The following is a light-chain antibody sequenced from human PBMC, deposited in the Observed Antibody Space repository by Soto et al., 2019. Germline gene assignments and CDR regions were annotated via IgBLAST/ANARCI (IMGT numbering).Light chain of an antibody. J-gene: IGKJ2*01. CDR2: DAS. Sequence: EIVLTQSPGTLSLCPGERATLSCRASQSTSSYLAWYQQKPGQAPRLLMYDASNRATGIPARFSGSGSETDFTLTISSLEPEDFAVYYCQQRGSWPYTFGQGTKLEIK. V-gene: IGKV3-11*01. CDR1: QSTSSY. CDR3: QQRGSWPYT.